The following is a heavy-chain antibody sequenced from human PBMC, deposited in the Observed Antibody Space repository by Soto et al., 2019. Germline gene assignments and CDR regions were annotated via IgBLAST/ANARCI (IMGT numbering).Heavy chain of an antibody. V-gene: IGHV4-30-2*01. CDR1: GGSISSGGYS. CDR3: ASDKISGLCEY. CDR2: IYHSGST. J-gene: IGHJ4*02. Sequence: SETLSLTCAVSGGSISSGGYSWSWIRQPPGKGLEWIGYIYHSGSTYYNPSLKSRVTISVDRSKNQFSLKLSSVTAADTAVYYCASDKISGLCEYWGQGTLVTVSS.